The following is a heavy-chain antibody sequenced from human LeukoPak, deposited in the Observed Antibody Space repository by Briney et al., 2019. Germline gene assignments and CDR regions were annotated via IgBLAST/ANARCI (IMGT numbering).Heavy chain of an antibody. J-gene: IGHJ6*02. CDR1: GFTFSSYG. Sequence: PGGSLRLSCAASGFTFSSYGMHWVRQAPGKGLEWVAVISYDGSNKYYADSVKGRFTISRDNSKNTLYLQMNSLRAEDTAVYYCAKADYYCSGKTYYYYGMDVWGQGTTVTVSS. V-gene: IGHV3-30*18. CDR3: AKADYYCSGKTYYYYGMDV. D-gene: IGHD3-10*01. CDR2: ISYDGSNK.